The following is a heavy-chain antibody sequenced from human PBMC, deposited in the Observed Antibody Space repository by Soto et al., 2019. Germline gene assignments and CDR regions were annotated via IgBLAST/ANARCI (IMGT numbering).Heavy chain of an antibody. CDR2: IWYDGSDK. J-gene: IGHJ6*02. CDR1: GFTFSSYG. D-gene: IGHD5-18*01. CDR3: AKDSRGYMAYYGMDV. V-gene: IGHV3-30*02. Sequence: PGGSLRLSCAASGFTFSSYGMHWVRQAPGKGLEWVAVIWYDGSDKYYVDSVKGRFTISRDNSKNTLYLQMNSLRAEDTAVYYCAKDSRGYMAYYGMDVWGQGTTVTVSS.